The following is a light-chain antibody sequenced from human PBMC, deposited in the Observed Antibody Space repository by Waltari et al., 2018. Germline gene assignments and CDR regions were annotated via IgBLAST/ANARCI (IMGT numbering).Light chain of an antibody. CDR3: CSYAGSSWV. Sequence: QSALTQPASVSGSPGQSITISCTGTSSDVGRYNLVSWYQQHPGKAPKIIIYEGSKRPSGVSNRFSGSKSGNLASLTISGLQAEDEADYYCCSYAGSSWVFGGGTKLTVL. J-gene: IGLJ3*02. V-gene: IGLV2-23*01. CDR2: EGS. CDR1: SSDVGRYNL.